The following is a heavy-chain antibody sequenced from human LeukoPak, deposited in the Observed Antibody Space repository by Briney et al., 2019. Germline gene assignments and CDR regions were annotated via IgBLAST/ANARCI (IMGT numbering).Heavy chain of an antibody. V-gene: IGHV1-18*01. Sequence: GASVKVSCKASGYIFTSYGISWVRQAPGQGLEWMGWISAYNGNTNYAQKLQGRVTMTTDTSTSTAYMELRSLRSDDTAVYYCARGNFFGVVIRHLRFDYWGQGTLVTVSS. CDR1: GYIFTSYG. CDR3: ARGNFFGVVIRHLRFDY. CDR2: ISAYNGNT. D-gene: IGHD3-3*01. J-gene: IGHJ4*02.